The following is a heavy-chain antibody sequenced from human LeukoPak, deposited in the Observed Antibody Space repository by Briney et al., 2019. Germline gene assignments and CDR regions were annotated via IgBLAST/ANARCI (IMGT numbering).Heavy chain of an antibody. D-gene: IGHD3-10*01. Sequence: SETLSLTCAVSGGSISSGGYSWSWIRQPPGKGLEWIGYIYHSGSTYYNPSLKSRVTISVDRSKNQFSLKLSSVTAADTAVYYCARASYYGSAIDYWGQGTLVTVSS. V-gene: IGHV4-30-2*01. J-gene: IGHJ4*02. CDR2: IYHSGST. CDR3: ARASYYGSAIDY. CDR1: GGSISSGGYS.